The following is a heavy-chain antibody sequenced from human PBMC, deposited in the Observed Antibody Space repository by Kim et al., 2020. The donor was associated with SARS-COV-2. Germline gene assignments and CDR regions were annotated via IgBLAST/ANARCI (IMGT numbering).Heavy chain of an antibody. Sequence: GGSLRLSCAASGFTFSSYAMHWVRQAPGKGLEWVAVISYDGSNKYYADSVKGRFTISRDNSKNTLYLQMNSLRAEDTAVYYCARDPGFGAMITSADYWGQGTLVTVSS. D-gene: IGHD3-10*01. V-gene: IGHV3-30*04. CDR2: ISYDGSNK. J-gene: IGHJ4*02. CDR1: GFTFSSYA. CDR3: ARDPGFGAMITSADY.